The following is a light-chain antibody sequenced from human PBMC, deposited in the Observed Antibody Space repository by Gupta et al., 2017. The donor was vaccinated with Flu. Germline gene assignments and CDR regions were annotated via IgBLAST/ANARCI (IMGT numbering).Light chain of an antibody. CDR1: TSDVSGGNY. V-gene: IGLV2-14*03. Sequence: TISYTGTTSDVSGGNYVSCYHHRPDTAPNLLLYDVNNRRYGVAPRFSGSKSGTTAAVTISGLPAEEEAAYYCSSYPTGSTSVVAFGGGTKLTVL. J-gene: IGLJ2*01. CDR2: DVN. CDR3: SSYPTGSTSVVA.